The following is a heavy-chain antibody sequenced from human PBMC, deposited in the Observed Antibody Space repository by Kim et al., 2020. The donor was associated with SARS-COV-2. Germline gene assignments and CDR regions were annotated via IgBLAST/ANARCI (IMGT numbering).Heavy chain of an antibody. Sequence: GGSLRLSCTASGLTFDTSAMNWVRQTPGKGLEWVAVISFDGRNKEYADPVKGRFTISRDNSRNTLYLEMNSLRVEDTALYYCARGNYYESMTLCDYYNGRHLGPGSTRLTVPRACISAPSFLPLPPSYMTTGGGPRGLGCLVT. CDR3: ARGNYYESMTLCDYYNGRHLGPGSTRLTVPRACISAPSFLPLPPSYMTTGGGP. CDR1: GLTFDTSA. V-gene: IGHV3-30*03. D-gene: IGHD3-22*01. J-gene: IGHJ1*01. CDR2: ISFDGRNK.